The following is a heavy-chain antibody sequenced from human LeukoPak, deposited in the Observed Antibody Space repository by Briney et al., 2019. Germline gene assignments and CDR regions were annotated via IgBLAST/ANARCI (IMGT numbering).Heavy chain of an antibody. J-gene: IGHJ3*02. CDR1: GYTFTGYY. CDR3: ARDLTTVVTHAGFDI. CDR2: INPNSGGT. V-gene: IGHV1-2*02. Sequence: ASVKVSCKASGYTFTGYYMHWVRQAPGQGLEWMGWINPNSGGTNYAQKFQGRVTMARDTSISTAYMELSRLRSDDTAVYYCARDLTTVVTHAGFDIWGQGTMVTVSS. D-gene: IGHD4-23*01.